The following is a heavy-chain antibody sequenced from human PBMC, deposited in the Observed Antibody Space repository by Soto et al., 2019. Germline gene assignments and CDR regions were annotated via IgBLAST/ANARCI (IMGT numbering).Heavy chain of an antibody. Sequence: PGGSLRLSCAASGFTFSSYDMHWVRQATGKGLEWVSAIGTAGDTYYPGSVKGRFTISRENAKNSLYLQMNSLRAEDTAVYYCARETRGTAVAGYYYGMDVWGQGTTDTVSS. D-gene: IGHD6-19*01. CDR2: IGTAGDT. V-gene: IGHV3-13*01. CDR1: GFTFSSYD. J-gene: IGHJ6*02. CDR3: ARETRGTAVAGYYYGMDV.